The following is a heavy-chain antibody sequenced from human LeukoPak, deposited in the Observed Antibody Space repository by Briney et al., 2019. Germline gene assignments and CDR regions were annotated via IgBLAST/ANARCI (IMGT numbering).Heavy chain of an antibody. V-gene: IGHV3-7*01. J-gene: IGHJ6*03. D-gene: IGHD2-2*01. CDR3: ARAPKGYCSSTSCRDYYYYYYMDV. CDR1: GFTFSSYW. Sequence: GGSPRLSCAASGFTFSSYWMSWVRQAPGKGLEWVANIKQDGSEKYYVDSVKGRFTISRDDAKNSLYLQMNSLRAEDTAVYYCARAPKGYCSSTSCRDYYYYYYMDVWGKGTTVTVSS. CDR2: IKQDGSEK.